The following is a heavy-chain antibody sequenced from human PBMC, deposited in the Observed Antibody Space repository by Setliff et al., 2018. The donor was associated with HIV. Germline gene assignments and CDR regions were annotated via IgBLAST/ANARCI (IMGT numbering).Heavy chain of an antibody. CDR1: GFSFSTYS. Sequence: PGESLKISCVASGFSFSTYSMNWVRQAPGKGLEWISYISSRSDYIYYADSVKGRFTISRDNAKDTLYLQLNSVRAEDTALYYCARDFTQWQQLPDYMDVWGKGTAVTVSS. D-gene: IGHD6-13*01. CDR2: ISSRSDYI. V-gene: IGHV3-21*01. J-gene: IGHJ6*03. CDR3: ARDFTQWQQLPDYMDV.